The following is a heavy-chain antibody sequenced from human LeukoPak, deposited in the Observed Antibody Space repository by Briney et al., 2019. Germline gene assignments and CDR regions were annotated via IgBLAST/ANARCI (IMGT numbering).Heavy chain of an antibody. CDR3: AKARGRADGKFDY. Sequence: GGSLRLSCAASGFTVSSNYMSWVRQAPGKGLEWVSAISGSGGSTYYADSVKGRFTISRDNSKNTLYLQMNSLRAEDTAVYYCAKARGRADGKFDYWGQGTLVTVSS. J-gene: IGHJ4*02. CDR1: GFTVSSNY. D-gene: IGHD1-14*01. V-gene: IGHV3-23*01. CDR2: ISGSGGST.